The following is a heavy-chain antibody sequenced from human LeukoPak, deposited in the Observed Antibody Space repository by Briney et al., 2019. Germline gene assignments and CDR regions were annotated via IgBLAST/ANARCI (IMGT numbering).Heavy chain of an antibody. V-gene: IGHV3-23*01. CDR1: GFTFSSYA. J-gene: IGHJ3*02. D-gene: IGHD3-22*01. CDR2: ISGSGGST. CDR3: TRERSSSYYDDAFDI. Sequence: GGSLRLSCAASGFTFSSYAMSWVRQAPGKGLEWVSAISGSGGSTYYADSVKGRFTISRDNSKNTLYLQMNSLRGEDTAVYYCTRERSSSYYDDAFDIWGQGTVVTVSS.